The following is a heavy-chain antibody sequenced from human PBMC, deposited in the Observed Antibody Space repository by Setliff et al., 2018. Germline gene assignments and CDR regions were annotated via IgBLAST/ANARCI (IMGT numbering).Heavy chain of an antibody. J-gene: IGHJ4*02. CDR1: GYTFAGYY. CDR2: LNTGGGSA. CDR3: ARGGVAAAGKKGVFEH. V-gene: IGHV1-46*01. D-gene: IGHD6-13*01. Sequence: GASVKVSCKASGYTFAGYYMHWVRQAPGQGLEWMGTLNTGGGSASIVDQFQGRVSMTRDTSTSTVYMEINSLRPDDTAVYFCARGGVAAAGKKGVFEHWGQGTLVTVSS.